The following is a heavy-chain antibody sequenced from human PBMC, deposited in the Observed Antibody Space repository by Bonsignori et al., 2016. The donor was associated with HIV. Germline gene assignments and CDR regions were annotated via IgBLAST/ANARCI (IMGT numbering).Heavy chain of an antibody. D-gene: IGHD6-6*01. CDR3: TRVGSGIAARPGDY. Sequence: WIRQPPGKGLEWVGFIRSKAYGGTTEYAASVKGRFTISRDDSKSIAYLQMNSLKTEDTAVYYCTRVGSGIAARPGDYWGQGTLVTVSS. J-gene: IGHJ4*02. V-gene: IGHV3-49*02. CDR2: IRSKAYGGTT.